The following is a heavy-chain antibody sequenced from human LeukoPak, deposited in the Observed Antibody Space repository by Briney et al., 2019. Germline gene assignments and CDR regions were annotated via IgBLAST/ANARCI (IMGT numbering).Heavy chain of an antibody. CDR2: ISGSGDST. D-gene: IGHD2-15*01. CDR1: GFTFSNYA. Sequence: GGSLRLSCAASGFTFSNYAMRWVRQAPGKGLEWVSGISGSGDSTYYADSVKGRFTISRDNAKNSLYLQMNSLRAEDTAVYYCARAFVVVAATPDYWGQGTLVTVSS. CDR3: ARAFVVVAATPDY. V-gene: IGHV3-23*01. J-gene: IGHJ4*02.